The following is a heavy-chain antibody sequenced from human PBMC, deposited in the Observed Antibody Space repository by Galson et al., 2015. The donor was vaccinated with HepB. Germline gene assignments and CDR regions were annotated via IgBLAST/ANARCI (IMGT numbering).Heavy chain of an antibody. D-gene: IGHD2-15*01. V-gene: IGHV3-23*01. Sequence: SLRLSCAASGFTFSSYAMSWVRQAPGKGLEWVSAISGSGGSTYYADSVKGRFTISRDDSKNTLYLQMNSLKTEDTTVYYCTTGGGGFDYWGQGTLVTVSS. CDR2: ISGSGGST. CDR3: TTGGGGFDY. J-gene: IGHJ4*02. CDR1: GFTFSSYA.